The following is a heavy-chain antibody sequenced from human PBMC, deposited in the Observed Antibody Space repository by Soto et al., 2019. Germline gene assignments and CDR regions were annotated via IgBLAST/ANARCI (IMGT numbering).Heavy chain of an antibody. Sequence: GGSLRLSCAASGFTFSSYSMNWVRQAPGKGLEWVSSISSSSSYIYYADSVKGRFTISRDNAKNSLYLQMNSLRAEDTAVYYCAMRFWSGYYFFDYCGQGTLVTVSS. J-gene: IGHJ4*02. CDR3: AMRFWSGYYFFDY. CDR1: GFTFSSYS. CDR2: ISSSSSYI. D-gene: IGHD3-3*01. V-gene: IGHV3-21*01.